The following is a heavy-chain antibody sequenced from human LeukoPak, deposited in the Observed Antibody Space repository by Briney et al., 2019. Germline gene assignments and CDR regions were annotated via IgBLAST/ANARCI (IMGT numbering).Heavy chain of an antibody. CDR2: ISYDGSNK. Sequence: GGSLRLSCAASGFTFSNYGMHWVRQAPGKWLEWVAVISYDGSNKYYTDSVKGRFTISRDNSKNTLYLQMNSLRAEDTAVYYCAKVRTAGYDGLVDYWGQGTLVTVSS. CDR3: AKVRTAGYDGLVDY. D-gene: IGHD5-12*01. V-gene: IGHV3-30*18. J-gene: IGHJ4*02. CDR1: GFTFSNYG.